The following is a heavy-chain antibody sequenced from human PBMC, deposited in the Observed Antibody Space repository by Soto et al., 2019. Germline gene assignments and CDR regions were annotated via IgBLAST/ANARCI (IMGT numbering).Heavy chain of an antibody. CDR1: GDSVSSSSAV. V-gene: IGHV6-1*01. J-gene: IGHJ6*02. CDR2: TYYRSKWIH. Sequence: PSQTLSLTCAISGDSVSSSSAVWNWIRQSPSRGLEWLGRTYYRSKWIHEYTVSMESRITINPDTSKNQFSLHIYSVTPEDTAVYYCAGVVWFSGMDVWGQGTPVTVSS. CDR3: AGVVWFSGMDV. D-gene: IGHD3-16*01.